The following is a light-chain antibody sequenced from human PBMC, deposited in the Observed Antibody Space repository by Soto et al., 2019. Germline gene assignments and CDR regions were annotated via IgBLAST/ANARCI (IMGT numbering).Light chain of an antibody. CDR3: QQSNNWPYT. V-gene: IGKV3-15*01. Sequence: EIVMTQSPATLSVSPGERVTLSCRASQSVSDNLAWYQQTPGQAPRLLIYGASTRATTTPARFSGSGSGTEFTLNISSLQSEDFAVYFCQQSNNWPYTFGQGTKLDI. CDR1: QSVSDN. J-gene: IGKJ2*01. CDR2: GAS.